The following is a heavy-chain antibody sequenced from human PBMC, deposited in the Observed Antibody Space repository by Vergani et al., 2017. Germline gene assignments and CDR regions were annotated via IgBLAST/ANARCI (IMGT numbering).Heavy chain of an antibody. V-gene: IGHV1-69*01. CDR3: ARGRLVTXVTTGGYYYYYMDV. Sequence: QVQLVQSGAEVKKPGASVEVSCKASGYTFTDYFMHWVRQAPGQGLEWMGGIIPIFGTANYAQKFQGRVTITADESTSTAYMELSSLRSEDTAVYYCARGRLVTXVTTGGYYYYYMDVWGKGTTVTVSS. CDR2: IIPIFGTA. CDR1: GYTFTDYF. D-gene: IGHD4-17*01. J-gene: IGHJ6*03.